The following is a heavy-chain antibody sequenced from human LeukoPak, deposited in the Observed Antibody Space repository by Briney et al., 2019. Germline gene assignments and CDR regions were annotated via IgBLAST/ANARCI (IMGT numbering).Heavy chain of an antibody. Sequence: GGPLRLSCAASGFTFACYAMTWAPQAPGEGVEWVTLISGSGGSTYYAVVVKGRFTISRDNSKNALYLRMTSLRAEDTAVYYCAHWGSSGPFDYWGQGTLVTVSS. D-gene: IGHD6-6*01. CDR3: AHWGSSGPFDY. CDR2: ISGSGGST. V-gene: IGHV3-23*01. CDR1: GFTFACYA. J-gene: IGHJ4*02.